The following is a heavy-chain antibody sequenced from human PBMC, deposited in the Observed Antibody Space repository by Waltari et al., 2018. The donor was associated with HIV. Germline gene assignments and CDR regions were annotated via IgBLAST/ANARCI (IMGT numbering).Heavy chain of an antibody. Sequence: QVQLVQSGSEVKKPGASVKVSCKASGYTFTNYFINWDRQAPGQGLELVGIIKTGSGNSKITQKGQGRIIMTSDTSTSTVYMEVSSLRSADTAIYYCATQSLDYWGQGTQVTVAS. CDR2: IKTGSGNS. J-gene: IGHJ4*02. CDR1: GYTFTNYF. V-gene: IGHV1-46*01. D-gene: IGHD4-4*01. CDR3: ATQSLDY.